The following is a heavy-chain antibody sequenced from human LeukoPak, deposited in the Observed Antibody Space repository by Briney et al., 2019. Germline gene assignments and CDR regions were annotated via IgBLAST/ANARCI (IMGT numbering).Heavy chain of an antibody. D-gene: IGHD6-6*01. Sequence: SETLSLTCAVYGGSFSGYYWSWSRQPPGKGLEWIGEINHSGSTNYNPSLKSRVTISVDTSKNQFSLKLSSVTAADTAVYYCALGKQPVREYYYYYGMDVWGQGTTVTVSS. J-gene: IGHJ6*02. CDR1: GGSFSGYY. V-gene: IGHV4-34*01. CDR2: INHSGST. CDR3: ALGKQPVREYYYYYGMDV.